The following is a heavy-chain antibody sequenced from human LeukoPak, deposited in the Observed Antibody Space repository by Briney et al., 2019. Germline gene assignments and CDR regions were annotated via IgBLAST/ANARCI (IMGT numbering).Heavy chain of an antibody. CDR1: GFTFSSYA. CDR2: ISYDGSNK. CDR3: ARDRRSILYPPFDY. D-gene: IGHD2-8*01. J-gene: IGHJ4*02. Sequence: GRSLRLSCAASGFTFSSYAMHWVRQAPGKGLEWVAVISYDGSNKYYADSVKGRFTISRDNSKNTLYLQMNSLRAEDTAVYYCARDRRSILYPPFDYWGQGTLVTVSS. V-gene: IGHV3-30*04.